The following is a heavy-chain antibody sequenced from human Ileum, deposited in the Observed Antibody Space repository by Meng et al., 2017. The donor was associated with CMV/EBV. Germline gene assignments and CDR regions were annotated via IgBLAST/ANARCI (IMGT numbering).Heavy chain of an antibody. V-gene: IGHV3-21*01. CDR1: GLTFGTNN. CDR3: ARDKSVLYYESSGYDY. CDR2: ISYDSIYT. J-gene: IGHJ4*02. Sequence: GGSLRLSCAASGLTFGTNNMIWVRQAPGKPLEWVSSISYDSIYTHYADSVRGRFTISRDNAENALSLQMNSLRVDDTAVYFCARDKSVLYYESSGYDYWGQGTLVTVSS. D-gene: IGHD3-22*01.